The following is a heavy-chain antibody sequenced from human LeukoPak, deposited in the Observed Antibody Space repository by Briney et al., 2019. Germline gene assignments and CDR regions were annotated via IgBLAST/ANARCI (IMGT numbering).Heavy chain of an antibody. CDR3: AKVLRPRTGYCSSTSCPPDY. CDR1: GFTFSSYA. CDR2: ISGSGGST. D-gene: IGHD2-2*01. J-gene: IGHJ4*02. V-gene: IGHV3-23*01. Sequence: GGSLRLSCAASGFTFSSYAMSWVRQAPGKGLEWVSAISGSGGSTYYADSVKGRLTISRDNSKNTLYLQMNSLRAEDTAVYYCAKVLRPRTGYCSSTSCPPDYWGQGTLVTVSS.